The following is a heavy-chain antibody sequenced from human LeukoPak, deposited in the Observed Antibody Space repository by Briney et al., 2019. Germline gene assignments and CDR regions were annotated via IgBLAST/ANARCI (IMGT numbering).Heavy chain of an antibody. CDR2: LCCIDSSCTE. CDR3: ARITAHCFDH. D-gene: IGHD3-16*01. V-gene: IGHV3-23*01. CDR1: GFTFGTFD. J-gene: IGHJ4*02. Sequence: GRSLRLSCAASGFTFGTFDMSWVRQAPGKGLEWVSTLCCIDSSCTEYYADSVKGRFTISRDNSKNTLFLQMSSLRVEDTAVYYCARITAHCFDHWGQGTLVTVSS.